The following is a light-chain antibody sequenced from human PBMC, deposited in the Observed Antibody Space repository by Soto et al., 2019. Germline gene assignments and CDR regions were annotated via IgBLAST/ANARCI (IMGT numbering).Light chain of an antibody. CDR2: GAS. Sequence: SPATLSVSPGERATLSCRASQSVRSDLAWYQQKPGQAPRLLIYGASTRATGIAARFSGSGSGTEFTLTISSLQSEDFAVYYCQQYNNWPPITFGQGTRLEIK. J-gene: IGKJ5*01. CDR3: QQYNNWPPIT. CDR1: QSVRSD. V-gene: IGKV3-15*01.